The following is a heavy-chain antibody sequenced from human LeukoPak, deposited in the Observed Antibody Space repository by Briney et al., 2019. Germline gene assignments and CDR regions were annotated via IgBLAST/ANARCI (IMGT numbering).Heavy chain of an antibody. CDR2: IIPIFGTA. V-gene: IGHV1-69*13. CDR1: GGIFSRYA. J-gene: IGHJ6*03. CDR3: ARDLKARGYYYMDV. Sequence: SVKVSCKASGGIFSRYAISWVRQVPGQGLEWMGGIIPIFGTANYAQKFQGRVTITADESTSTAYMELSSLRSEDTAVYYCARDLKARGYYYMDVWGKGTTVTVSS.